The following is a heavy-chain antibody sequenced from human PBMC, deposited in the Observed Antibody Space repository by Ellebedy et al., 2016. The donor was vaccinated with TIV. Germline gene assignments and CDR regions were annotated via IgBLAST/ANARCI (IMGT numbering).Heavy chain of an antibody. J-gene: IGHJ5*02. V-gene: IGHV3-7*01. CDR2: IRQEGDEI. Sequence: GESLMISCAASGFHFRSYWMTWVRQAPGKGLEWVAKIRQEGDEIYYVESVKGRFTISSDNAKNSLFLQMNSLRVEDTAVYYCARRASYGDYAVQVNPWFDPWGQGTLVTVSS. CDR1: GFHFRSYW. CDR3: ARRASYGDYAVQVNPWFDP. D-gene: IGHD4-17*01.